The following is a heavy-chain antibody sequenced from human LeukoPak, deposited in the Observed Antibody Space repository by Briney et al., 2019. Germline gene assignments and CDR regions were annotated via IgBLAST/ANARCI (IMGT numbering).Heavy chain of an antibody. CDR1: GFTFDDYA. V-gene: IGHV3-9*01. CDR3: ATVAKNRHQFGELLPYFDY. CDR2: ISWNSGSI. Sequence: GGSLRPSCAASGFTFDDYAMHWVRQAPGKGLEWVAGISWNSGSIGYADSVKGRFTISRDNAKNSLYLQMNSLRAEDTALYYCATVAKNRHQFGELLPYFDYWGQGILVTVSS. J-gene: IGHJ4*02. D-gene: IGHD3-10*01.